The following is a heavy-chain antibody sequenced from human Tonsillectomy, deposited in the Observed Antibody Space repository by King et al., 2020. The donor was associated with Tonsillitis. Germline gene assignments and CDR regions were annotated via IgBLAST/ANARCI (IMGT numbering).Heavy chain of an antibody. CDR2: VNPNSGDT. V-gene: IGHV1-8*01. CDR1: GYTFTDFH. J-gene: IGHJ4*02. D-gene: IGHD1-1*01. Sequence: VQLVESGAEVKKPGASVKVSCKPSGYTFTDFHIVWMRQGTGQGLEWMGWVNPNSGDTGYAQKFQGRVTMTRDTSTGTVYLEVNSLRSDDTAIYYCARGWKGHQYQKLAVYWGQGTLVTVSA. CDR3: ARGWKGHQYQKLAVY.